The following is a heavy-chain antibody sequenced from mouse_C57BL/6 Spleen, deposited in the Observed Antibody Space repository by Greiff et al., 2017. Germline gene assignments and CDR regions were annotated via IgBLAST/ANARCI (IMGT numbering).Heavy chain of an antibody. CDR3: ARPLYYDYYGGFAY. CDR1: GFTFSDYY. J-gene: IGHJ3*01. V-gene: IGHV5-16*02. D-gene: IGHD2-4*01. CDR2: INYDGSST. Sequence: EVQGVESEGGLVQPGSSMKLSCTASGFTFSDYYMAWVRQVPEKGLEWVATINYDGSSTYYPDSLKSRLIISGDNAKNILYLQMSSLKSEDTAKYYGARPLYYDYYGGFAYWGQGTLVTVSA.